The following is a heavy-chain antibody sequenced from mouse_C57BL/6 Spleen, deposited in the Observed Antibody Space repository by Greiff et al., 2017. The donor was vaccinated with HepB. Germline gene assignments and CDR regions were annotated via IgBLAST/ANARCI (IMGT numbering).Heavy chain of an antibody. V-gene: IGHV14-1*01. J-gene: IGHJ2*01. D-gene: IGHD1-1*01. CDR1: GFNIKDYY. Sequence: EVQLQQSGAELVRPGASVKLSCTASGFNIKDYYMHWVKQRPEQGLEWIGRIDPEDGDTEYAPKFQGKATMTADTSSNTAYLQLSSLTSEDTAVYYCTFLITTVVRTGYFDYWGQGTTLTVSS. CDR2: IDPEDGDT. CDR3: TFLITTVVRTGYFDY.